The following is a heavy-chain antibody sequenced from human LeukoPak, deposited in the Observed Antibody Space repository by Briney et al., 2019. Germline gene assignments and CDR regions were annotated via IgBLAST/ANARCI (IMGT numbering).Heavy chain of an antibody. D-gene: IGHD6-13*01. CDR1: GFTFTNYW. V-gene: IGHV3-7*04. J-gene: IGHJ4*02. CDR3: ARGLLAAAGIDY. CDR2: IKQDGSEK. Sequence: GGSLRLSCAASGFTFTNYWMSWVRQAPGKGLEWVANIKQDGSEKSYVDSVKGRFTISRDDAKSSLYLQMNSLRAEDTAVYYCARGLLAAAGIDYWGQGALVTVSS.